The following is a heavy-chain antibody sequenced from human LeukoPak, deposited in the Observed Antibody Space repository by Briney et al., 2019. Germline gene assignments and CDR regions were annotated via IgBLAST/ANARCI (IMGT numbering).Heavy chain of an antibody. CDR2: ISWNSGSI. CDR3: AKDRYGDYLIDY. CDR1: GFTFDDYA. D-gene: IGHD4-17*01. V-gene: IGHV3-9*01. Sequence: GRSLRLSCAASGFTFDDYAMHWVRQAPGKGLEWVSGISWNSGSIGYADSVKGRFTISRDNAKNSLYLQMNSLRAEDTAVYYCAKDRYGDYLIDYWGQGTLVTVSS. J-gene: IGHJ4*02.